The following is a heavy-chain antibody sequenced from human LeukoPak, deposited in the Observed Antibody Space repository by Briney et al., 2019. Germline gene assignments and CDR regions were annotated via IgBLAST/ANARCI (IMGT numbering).Heavy chain of an antibody. CDR3: ARGYYDILTGSDY. V-gene: IGHV3-23*01. CDR2: ISGSGGST. CDR1: GFTFSSYA. Sequence: GGSLRLSCAASGFTFSSYAMSWVRQAPGKGLEWVSAISGSGGSTYYADSVKGRFTISRDNSKNTLYLQMNSPRAEDTAVYYCARGYYDILTGSDYWGQGTLVTVSS. J-gene: IGHJ4*02. D-gene: IGHD3-9*01.